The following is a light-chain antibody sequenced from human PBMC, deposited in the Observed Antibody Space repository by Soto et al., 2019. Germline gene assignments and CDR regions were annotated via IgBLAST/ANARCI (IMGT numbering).Light chain of an antibody. CDR3: QVWDYDTDHFV. CDR2: ADS. Sequence: SYELTQAPSVSVAPGQTARIGCGGDNIGSKSVHWYQQRPGQAPVLVVYADSDRPSGIPERFSGSNPGNTATLTISRVEAGDEADYYCQVWDYDTDHFVFGHGTKLTVL. V-gene: IGLV3-21*02. CDR1: NIGSKS. J-gene: IGLJ1*01.